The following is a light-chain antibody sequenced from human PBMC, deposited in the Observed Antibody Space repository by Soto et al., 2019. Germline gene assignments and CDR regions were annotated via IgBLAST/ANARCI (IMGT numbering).Light chain of an antibody. CDR3: QQYANSHGT. CDR1: QSVSRSY. CDR2: GAS. Sequence: EIVLTQSPGTLSLSPGERATLSCRASQSVSRSYLAWYQQKPGQAPRLLIYGASSRASGIPDRFRGSGSGTDFTLTISRLEPEDFAVYYCQQYANSHGTFGQGTKVDIK. J-gene: IGKJ1*01. V-gene: IGKV3-20*01.